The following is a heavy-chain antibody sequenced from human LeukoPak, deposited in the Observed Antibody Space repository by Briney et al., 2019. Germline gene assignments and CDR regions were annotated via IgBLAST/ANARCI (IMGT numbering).Heavy chain of an antibody. CDR2: ISGSGGST. CDR3: ARDTYYYDRSGYYPLDY. CDR1: GFTFSSYA. D-gene: IGHD3-22*01. V-gene: IGHV3-23*01. J-gene: IGHJ4*02. Sequence: GGSLRLSCAASGFTFSSYAMSWVRQAPGKGLEWVSAISGSGGSTYYADSVKGRFTISRDNAKNSLFLQVNSLRAEDTAVYYCARDTYYYDRSGYYPLDYWGQGTLVTVSS.